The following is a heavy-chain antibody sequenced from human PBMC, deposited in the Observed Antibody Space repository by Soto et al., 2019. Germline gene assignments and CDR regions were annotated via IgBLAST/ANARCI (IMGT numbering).Heavy chain of an antibody. CDR2: IIPKFVTA. Sequence: QVQLVQSGAEVKKPGSSVQVSCKASGGTFSKYTISWVRQAPGQGLEWMGGIIPKFVTANYAQKFQGRITITAVESTSAAYIELSSLRSDDTALYYCAIDRLEGSETFLLFWGMDVWGQGTKVTVSS. J-gene: IGHJ6*02. D-gene: IGHD3-9*01. CDR1: GGTFSKYT. V-gene: IGHV1-69*01. CDR3: AIDRLEGSETFLLFWGMDV.